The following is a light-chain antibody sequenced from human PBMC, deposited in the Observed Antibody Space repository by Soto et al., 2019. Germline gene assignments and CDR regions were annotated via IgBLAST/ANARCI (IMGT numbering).Light chain of an antibody. J-gene: IGKJ1*01. Sequence: EIVMTQSPATLSVSPGERATLSCRASQSVSGDLAWYHQKPGQAPRLLIYGASSRATGIPDRFSGSGSGTDFTLTISRLQPEDFAVYYCQQYGSSPRTFGQGTKVDI. CDR3: QQYGSSPRT. V-gene: IGKV3-20*01. CDR1: QSVSGD. CDR2: GAS.